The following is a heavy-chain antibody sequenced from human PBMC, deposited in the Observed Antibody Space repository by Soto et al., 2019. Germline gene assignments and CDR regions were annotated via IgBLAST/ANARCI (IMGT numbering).Heavy chain of an antibody. CDR1: GGTFSSYA. V-gene: IGHV1-69*01. D-gene: IGHD5-12*01. CDR3: ASRYGYNSSGMDV. CDR2: IIPIFGTA. J-gene: IGHJ6*02. Sequence: QVQLVQSGAEVKKPGSSVKVSCKASGGTFSSYAISWVRQAPGQGLEWMGGIIPIFGTANYAQKVQGRVRITADESTSAASMELRSMRAEDTAVYYCASRYGYNSSGMDVWGQGTTVTVSS.